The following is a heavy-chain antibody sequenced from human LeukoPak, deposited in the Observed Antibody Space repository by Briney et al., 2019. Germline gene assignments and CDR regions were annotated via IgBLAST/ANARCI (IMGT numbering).Heavy chain of an antibody. D-gene: IGHD5-18*01. CDR2: INSDGSIT. Sequence: GGSLRLSCAASGFTFSTYWMHWVRQAPGKGLVWVSHINSDGSITSYADSVKGRFTISRDNAKNTLYLQMNSLRAEDTAVYYCARDAVDTANAVWGQGTTVTVSS. CDR3: ARDAVDTANAV. J-gene: IGHJ6*02. V-gene: IGHV3-74*01. CDR1: GFTFSTYW.